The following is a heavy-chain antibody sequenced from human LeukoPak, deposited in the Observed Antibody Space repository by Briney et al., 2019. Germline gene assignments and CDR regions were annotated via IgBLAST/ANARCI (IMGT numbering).Heavy chain of an antibody. Sequence: PGGSLRLSCAASGFTFSSYAMHWVRQAPGKGLDWVGRIKGKTDSGTTDYAAPVNGRLSISGDDSRNTLYLQMNSLETEDSAVYYCTASVSYYRGAFDYWGQGTLVTVSS. D-gene: IGHD1-26*01. V-gene: IGHV3-15*01. J-gene: IGHJ4*02. CDR1: GFTFSSYA. CDR3: TASVSYYRGAFDY. CDR2: IKGKTDSGTT.